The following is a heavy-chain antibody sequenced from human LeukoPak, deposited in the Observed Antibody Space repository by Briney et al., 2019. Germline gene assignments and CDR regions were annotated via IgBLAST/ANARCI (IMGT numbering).Heavy chain of an antibody. CDR1: GGSISSYY. CDR2: TYYSGST. J-gene: IGHJ3*02. V-gene: IGHV4-59*01. Sequence: PSETLSLTCTVSGGSISSYYWSWIRQPPGKGLEWIGYTYYSGSTNYNPSLKSRVTISVDTSKNQFSLKLSSVTAADTAVYYCARSRTAMVNDAFDIWGQGTMVTVSS. D-gene: IGHD5-18*01. CDR3: ARSRTAMVNDAFDI.